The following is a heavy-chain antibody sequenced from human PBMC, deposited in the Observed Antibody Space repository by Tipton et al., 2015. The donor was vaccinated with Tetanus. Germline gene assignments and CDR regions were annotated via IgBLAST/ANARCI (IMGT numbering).Heavy chain of an antibody. CDR1: GGSISPFY. CDR2: IYYSGNT. J-gene: IGHJ4*02. CDR3: ARATNWLGRDFDY. D-gene: IGHD7-27*01. V-gene: IGHV4-59*01. Sequence: LRLSCTVSGGSISPFYWNWIRQSPGKGLEWIGYIYYSGNTNYNPSLKSRVTMSVDTSKNQFSLKLNPVTAADTAVYYCARATNWLGRDFDYWGQGTLVTVSS.